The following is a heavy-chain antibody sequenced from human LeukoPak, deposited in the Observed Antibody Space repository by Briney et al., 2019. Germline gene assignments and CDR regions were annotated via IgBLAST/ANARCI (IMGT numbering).Heavy chain of an antibody. D-gene: IGHD6-13*01. J-gene: IGHJ4*02. CDR1: GSTFSSYW. Sequence: GGSLRLSCAASGSTFSSYWMHWVRQAPGKGLVWVSRIHSDGSSRKYADSVRGRFTISRDNAKKTLYLQMNSLRAEDTAVYFCARDDAAPGIIFDYWGQGTLVTVSS. CDR2: IHSDGSSR. V-gene: IGHV3-74*03. CDR3: ARDDAAPGIIFDY.